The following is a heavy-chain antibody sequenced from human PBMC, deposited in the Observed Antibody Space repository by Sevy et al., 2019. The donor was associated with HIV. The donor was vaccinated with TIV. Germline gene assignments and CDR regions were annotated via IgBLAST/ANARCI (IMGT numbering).Heavy chain of an antibody. V-gene: IGHV4-59*13. CDR1: GGSISSYY. D-gene: IGHD2-21*02. CDR2: IYYSGST. J-gene: IGHJ3*02. CDR3: ARVRTVVTPNDAFDI. Sequence: SETLSLTCTVSGGSISSYYWSWIRQPPGKGLEWIGYIYYSGSTNYNPSLKSRVTISVDTSKNQFSLKLSPVTAADTAVYYCARVRTVVTPNDAFDIWGQGTMVTVSS.